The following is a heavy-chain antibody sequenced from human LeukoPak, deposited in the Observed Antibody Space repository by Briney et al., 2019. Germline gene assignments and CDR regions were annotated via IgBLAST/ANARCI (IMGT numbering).Heavy chain of an antibody. D-gene: IGHD3-22*01. CDR1: GGTFSSYT. V-gene: IGHV1-69*13. CDR2: IIPIFGTA. J-gene: IGHJ4*02. Sequence: SVKVSCKASGGTFSSYTISWVRQAPGQGLEWMGGIIPIFGTANYAQKFQGRVTITADESTSTAYMELSSLRSEDTAVYYCARALNPYYYDSSGYSTFDYWGQGTLVTVSS. CDR3: ARALNPYYYDSSGYSTFDY.